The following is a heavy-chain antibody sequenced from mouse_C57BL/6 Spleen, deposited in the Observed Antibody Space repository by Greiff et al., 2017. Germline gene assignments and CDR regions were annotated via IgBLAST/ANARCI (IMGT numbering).Heavy chain of an antibody. Sequence: VQLQQSGPELVKPGASVKISCKASGYTFTDYYMNWVKQSHGKSLEWIGDINPNNGGTKYNEKFKSKATLTVDKPSSTAYMQLSSLTSEDSAVYYCARADYDGFAYWGQGTLVTVSA. CDR3: ARADYDGFAY. CDR1: GYTFTDYY. J-gene: IGHJ3*01. V-gene: IGHV1-26*01. CDR2: INPNNGGT. D-gene: IGHD2-4*01.